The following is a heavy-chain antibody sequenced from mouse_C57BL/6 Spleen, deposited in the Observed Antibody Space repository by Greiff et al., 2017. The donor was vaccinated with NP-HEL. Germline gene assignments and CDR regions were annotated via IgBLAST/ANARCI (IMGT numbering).Heavy chain of an antibody. J-gene: IGHJ3*01. Sequence: VQLQQSGAELVMPGASVKLSCKASGYTFTSYWMHWVKQRPGQGLEWIGEIDPSDSYTNYNQKFKGKSTFTVDKSSSTAYMQLISLTSEDSAVYYCARSFAYWGQGTLVTVSA. CDR3: ARSFAY. CDR2: IDPSDSYT. V-gene: IGHV1-69*01. CDR1: GYTFTSYW.